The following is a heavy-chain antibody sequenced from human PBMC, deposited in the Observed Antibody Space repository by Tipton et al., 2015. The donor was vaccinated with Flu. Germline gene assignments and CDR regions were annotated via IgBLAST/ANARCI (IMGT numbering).Heavy chain of an antibody. Sequence: QLVQSGAEVKKPGGSLRISCKGSGYNFSKYWIGWVRQMSGKGLEWMGMIYPGDSDTRYSPSFGGQVTISADKSIATAYLQWSSLKASDTAIYYWARLLPEDQFDYWGQGTLVTVSS. CDR3: ARLLPEDQFDY. CDR2: IYPGDSDT. J-gene: IGHJ4*02. CDR1: GYNFSKYW. V-gene: IGHV5-51*01.